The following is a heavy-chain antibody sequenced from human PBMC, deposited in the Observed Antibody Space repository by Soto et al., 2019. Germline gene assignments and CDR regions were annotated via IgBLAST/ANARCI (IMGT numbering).Heavy chain of an antibody. Sequence: ASVKVSCKASGGTFSSYAISWVRQAPGQGLEWMGGIIPIFGTANYAQKFQGRVTITADESTSTAYMELSSLRSEDTAVYYCARRIDVDTAMVTDYYGMDVWGQGTTVTVSS. CDR3: ARRIDVDTAMVTDYYGMDV. CDR1: GGTFSSYA. J-gene: IGHJ6*02. CDR2: IIPIFGTA. D-gene: IGHD5-18*01. V-gene: IGHV1-69*13.